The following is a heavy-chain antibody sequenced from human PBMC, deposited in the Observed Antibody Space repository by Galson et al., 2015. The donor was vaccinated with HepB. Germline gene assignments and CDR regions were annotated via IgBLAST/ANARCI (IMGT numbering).Heavy chain of an antibody. V-gene: IGHV3-21*01. CDR2: ISTTSTYI. J-gene: IGHJ4*02. CDR1: GFTFSSYH. Sequence: SLRLSCAASGFTFSSYHINWVRQTPGKGLEWVSSISTTSTYIYYAESVKGRFTISRDNAKNSLYLQMNSLRAEDTAVYYCARGLCGGDCYDYWGQGTLVTVSS. D-gene: IGHD2-21*01. CDR3: ARGLCGGDCYDY.